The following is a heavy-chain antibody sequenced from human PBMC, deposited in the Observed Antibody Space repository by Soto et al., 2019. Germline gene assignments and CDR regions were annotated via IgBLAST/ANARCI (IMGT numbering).Heavy chain of an antibody. CDR3: ARDQGDG. D-gene: IGHD2-21*02. J-gene: IGHJ4*02. V-gene: IGHV3-33*01. Sequence: QPGGSLRLSCVASGFTFRNYGMHWVRQAPGKGLEWVAVIWYDGSDKYYEDSVKGRFTISRDNSKNTLYLQMNSLRVEDTAVYYCARDQGDGWGQGTLVTVSS. CDR1: GFTFRNYG. CDR2: IWYDGSDK.